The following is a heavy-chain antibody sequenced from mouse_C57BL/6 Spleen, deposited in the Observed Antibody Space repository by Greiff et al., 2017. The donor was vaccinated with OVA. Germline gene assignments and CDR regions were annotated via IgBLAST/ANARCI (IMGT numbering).Heavy chain of an antibody. D-gene: IGHD2-1*01. CDR3: ARAPYGNYLYYAMDY. J-gene: IGHJ4*01. CDR2: IDPSDSET. Sequence: QVQLQQPGAELVRPGSSVKLSCKASGYTFTSYWMHWVKQRPIQGLEWIGNIDPSDSETHYNQKFKDKAKLTVDKSSSTAYMQLSSLTSEDSAVYYCARAPYGNYLYYAMDYWGQGTSVTVSS. CDR1: GYTFTSYW. V-gene: IGHV1-52*01.